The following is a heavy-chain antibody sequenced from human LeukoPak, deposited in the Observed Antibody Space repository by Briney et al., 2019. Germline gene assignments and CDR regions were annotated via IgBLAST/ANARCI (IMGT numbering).Heavy chain of an antibody. V-gene: IGHV1-69*13. CDR2: IIPIFGTA. Sequence: SVKVSCKASGGTFSSYAISWVRQAPGQGLEWMGGIIPIFGTANYAQQFQGRVTITADESTSTAYMELSSLRSEEPAVYYCARGVTQTTRTTHYYYPLAVWGQRTAVPVCS. D-gene: IGHD1-1*01. CDR1: GGTFSSYA. CDR3: ARGVTQTTRTTHYYYPLAV. J-gene: IGHJ6*02.